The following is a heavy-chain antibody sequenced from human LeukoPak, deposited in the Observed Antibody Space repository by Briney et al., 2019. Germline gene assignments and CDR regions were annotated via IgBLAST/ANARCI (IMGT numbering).Heavy chain of an antibody. V-gene: IGHV3-33*01. D-gene: IGHD6-19*01. CDR2: IWYDGSNK. CDR3: ARDRSSGWYFDY. CDR1: GFTFSSSG. Sequence: GGSLRLSCTASGFTFSSSGMHWVRQAPGKGLEWVAVIWYDGSNKYYADSVKGRFTISRDNSKNTLYLQMNSLRAEDTAVYYCARDRSSGWYFDYWGQGTLVTVSS. J-gene: IGHJ4*02.